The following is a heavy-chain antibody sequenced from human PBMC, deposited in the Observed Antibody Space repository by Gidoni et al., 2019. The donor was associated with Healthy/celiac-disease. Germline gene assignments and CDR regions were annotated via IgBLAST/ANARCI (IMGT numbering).Heavy chain of an antibody. V-gene: IGHV3-9*01. CDR3: AKAPVDYCSGGSCYLDY. CDR2: ISWNSGSI. D-gene: IGHD2-15*01. Sequence: EVQLVESGGGLVQPGRSLRLSCAASGFTFDDYAMHWVRQAPGKGLAWVSGISWNSGSIGYADSVKGRFTISRDNAKNSLYLQMNSLRAEDTALYYCAKAPVDYCSGGSCYLDYWGQGTLVTVSS. CDR1: GFTFDDYA. J-gene: IGHJ4*02.